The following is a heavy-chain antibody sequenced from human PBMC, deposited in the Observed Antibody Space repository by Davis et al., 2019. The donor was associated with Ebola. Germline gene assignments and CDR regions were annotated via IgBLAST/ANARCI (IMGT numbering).Heavy chain of an antibody. Sequence: LKISCAASGFTFSSYGMHWVRQAPGKGLEWVAVISYDGSNKYHADSVKGRFTISRDNSKNTLYLQMSSLRAEDTAVYYCARDLPGGDWYFDLWGRGTLVTVSS. CDR3: ARDLPGGDWYFDL. D-gene: IGHD1-14*01. V-gene: IGHV3-30*03. CDR2: ISYDGSNK. CDR1: GFTFSSYG. J-gene: IGHJ2*01.